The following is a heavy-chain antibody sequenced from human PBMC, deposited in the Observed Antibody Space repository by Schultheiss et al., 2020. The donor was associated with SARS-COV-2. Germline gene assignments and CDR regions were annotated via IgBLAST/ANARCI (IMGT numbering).Heavy chain of an antibody. D-gene: IGHD4-17*01. J-gene: IGHJ6*03. CDR3: ARPPQTVYYYYMDV. V-gene: IGHV3-30-3*01. CDR1: GFTFSNAW. Sequence: GESLKISCVASGFTFSNAWMSWVRQAPGKGLEWVAVISYDGSNKYYADSVKGRFTISRDNSKNTLYLQMNSLRAEDTAVYYCARPPQTVYYYYMDVWGKGTTVTVSS. CDR2: ISYDGSNK.